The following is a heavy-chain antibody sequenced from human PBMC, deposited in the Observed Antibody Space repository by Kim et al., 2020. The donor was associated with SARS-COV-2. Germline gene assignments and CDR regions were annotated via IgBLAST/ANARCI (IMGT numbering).Heavy chain of an antibody. CDR2: IKSKTDGGTT. V-gene: IGHV3-15*01. J-gene: IGHJ4*02. CDR3: TIRFMVRGVKGGLDY. D-gene: IGHD3-10*01. CDR1: GFTFSNAW. Sequence: GGSLRLSCAASGFTFSNAWMSWVRQAPGKGLEWVGRIKSKTDGGTTDYAAPVKGRFTISRDDSKNTLYLQMNSLKTEDTAVYYCTIRFMVRGVKGGLDYWGQGTLVTVSS.